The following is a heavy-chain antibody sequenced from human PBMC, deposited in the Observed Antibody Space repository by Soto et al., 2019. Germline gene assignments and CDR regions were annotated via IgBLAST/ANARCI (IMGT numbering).Heavy chain of an antibody. CDR3: ARAGSNYFASGSYLPYYMDV. D-gene: IGHD3-10*01. J-gene: IGHJ6*03. CDR2: IIPILGIA. V-gene: IGHV1-69*02. CDR1: GGTFSSYT. Sequence: GASVNVSCKASGGTFSSYTISWVRQAPGQGLEWMGRIIPILGIANYAQKFQGRVTITADKSTSTAYMELSSLRSEDTAVYYCARAGSNYFASGSYLPYYMDVWGKGTTVTVSS.